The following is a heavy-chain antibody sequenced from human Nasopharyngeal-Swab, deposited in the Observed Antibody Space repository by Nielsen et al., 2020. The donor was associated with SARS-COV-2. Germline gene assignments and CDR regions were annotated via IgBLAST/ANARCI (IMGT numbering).Heavy chain of an antibody. CDR1: GYSFTSYW. D-gene: IGHD3-3*01. CDR3: ARHSAIFGVPNAFNV. Sequence: GESLKISCKGSGYSFTSYWIGWVRQMPGKGLEWMGIINPGDSDTKYSPSFQGQVTISADKSISTAYLQWRSLKASDTAMYYCARHSAIFGVPNAFNVWGQGTMVTVSS. J-gene: IGHJ3*01. CDR2: INPGDSDT. V-gene: IGHV5-51*01.